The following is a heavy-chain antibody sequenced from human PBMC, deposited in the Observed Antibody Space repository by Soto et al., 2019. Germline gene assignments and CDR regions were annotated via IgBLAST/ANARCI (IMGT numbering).Heavy chain of an antibody. CDR2: MNPKSGNT. CDR3: ARASPPYCSIGICFRGWFDP. CDR1: GYTFTSYD. D-gene: IGHD2-8*01. Sequence: VSVKVSCKASGYTFTSYDINGVRQATGQGLEWMGWMNPKSGNTVYAQNFQGRVNMTRNTSISTAYMELSSLRSEDTAVYYCARASPPYCSIGICFRGWFDPWGQGTLVTVSS. V-gene: IGHV1-8*01. J-gene: IGHJ5*02.